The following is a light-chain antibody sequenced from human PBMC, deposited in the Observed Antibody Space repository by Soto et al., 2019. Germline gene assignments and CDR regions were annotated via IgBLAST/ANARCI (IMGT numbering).Light chain of an antibody. CDR2: AAS. Sequence: DIQMTQSPSSLSASVGDRVTVTCRASQSISRYLNWYQQKPREAPNLLIYAASSLQSGVPSRFSGSGSGTDFTLTISSLQPEDFATYYCQQSYSTPTFGGGTRVEIK. V-gene: IGKV1-39*01. J-gene: IGKJ4*01. CDR1: QSISRY. CDR3: QQSYSTPT.